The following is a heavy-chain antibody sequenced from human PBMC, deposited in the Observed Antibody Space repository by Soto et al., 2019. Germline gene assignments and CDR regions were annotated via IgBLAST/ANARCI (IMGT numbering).Heavy chain of an antibody. D-gene: IGHD3-3*01. Sequence: QVQLVESGGGVVQPGRSLRLSCAASGFTFSSYGMHWVRQAPGKGLEWVAVIWYDGSNKYYADSVKGRFTISRDNSKNTLYQQMNSLRAEDTAVYYCAREAYDFWSGGSGGYFDYWGQGTLVTVSS. CDR3: AREAYDFWSGGSGGYFDY. V-gene: IGHV3-33*01. CDR2: IWYDGSNK. CDR1: GFTFSSYG. J-gene: IGHJ4*02.